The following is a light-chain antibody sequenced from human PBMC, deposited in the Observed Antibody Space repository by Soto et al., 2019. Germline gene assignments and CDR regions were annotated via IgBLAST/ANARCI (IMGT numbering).Light chain of an antibody. Sequence: EIVMTQSPATLSVSPGERATLSCRASQNVGNNLVWYQQKPGQAPRLLIYGASTRAAGIPDRFSGSGSGTEFTLTISGLQSDDFAVYYCQPFNNWSPWTLGQGTKVDIK. CDR3: QPFNNWSPWT. CDR2: GAS. CDR1: QNVGNN. V-gene: IGKV3-15*01. J-gene: IGKJ1*01.